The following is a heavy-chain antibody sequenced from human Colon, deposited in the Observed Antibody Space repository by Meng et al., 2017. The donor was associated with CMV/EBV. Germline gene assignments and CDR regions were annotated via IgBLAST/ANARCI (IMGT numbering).Heavy chain of an antibody. J-gene: IGHJ4*02. V-gene: IGHV3-48*03. CDR3: VRDGGYYETSGYPVGLDY. CDR2: INARGSTI. Sequence: LSLTCAASGFTFSSYEMNWVRQAPGEGLEWVSYINARGSTIYYADSVKGRFTISRDNARDSLYLQMSSLRAEDTALYYCVRDGGYYETSGYPVGLDYWGQGTLVTVSS. CDR1: GFTFSSYE. D-gene: IGHD3-22*01.